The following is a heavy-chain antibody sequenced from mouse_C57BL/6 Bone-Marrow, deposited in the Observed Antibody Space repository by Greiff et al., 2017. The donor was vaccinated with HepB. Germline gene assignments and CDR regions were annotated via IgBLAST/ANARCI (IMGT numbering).Heavy chain of an antibody. J-gene: IGHJ4*01. D-gene: IGHD2-4*01. V-gene: IGHV1-15*01. CDR3: TRSVLYYDYLYYAMDY. CDR1: GYTFTDYE. CDR2: IDPETGGT. Sequence: QVQLQQSGAELVRPGASVTLSCKASGYTFTDYEMHWVKQTPVHGLEWIGAIDPETGGTAYNQKFKGKAILTADKSSSTAYMELRSLTSEDSAVYYCTRSVLYYDYLYYAMDYWGQGTSVTVSS.